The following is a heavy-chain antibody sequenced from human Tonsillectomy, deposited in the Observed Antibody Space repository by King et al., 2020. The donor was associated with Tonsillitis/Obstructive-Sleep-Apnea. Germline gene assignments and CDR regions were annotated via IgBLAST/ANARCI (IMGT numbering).Heavy chain of an antibody. D-gene: IGHD3-22*01. Sequence: QLQESGPGLVKPSETLSLTCTVSGGSISSSSYYWGWIRQPPGKGLEWIGSIYYSGSTYYNPSLKSRVTISVDTSKNQFSLKVSSVTAANTAVYYCARQQAYYYDSSGYSDWYFDLWGRGTLVTVSS. CDR2: IYYSGST. CDR1: GGSISSSSYY. J-gene: IGHJ2*01. V-gene: IGHV4-39*01. CDR3: ARQQAYYYDSSGYSDWYFDL.